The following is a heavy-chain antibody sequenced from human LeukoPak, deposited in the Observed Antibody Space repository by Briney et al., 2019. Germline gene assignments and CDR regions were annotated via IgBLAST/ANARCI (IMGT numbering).Heavy chain of an antibody. CDR3: ARDRCSGGSCYYGMDV. Sequence: SKTLSLTCTVSGGSISSGGYYWSWIRQHPGKGLEWIGYIHYNGNTYYNPSLKSRVTISVDTSKNQFSLKLSSVTAADTAVYYCARDRCSGGSCYYGMDVWGQGTTVTVSS. J-gene: IGHJ6*02. CDR1: GGSISSGGYY. CDR2: IHYNGNT. D-gene: IGHD2-15*01. V-gene: IGHV4-31*03.